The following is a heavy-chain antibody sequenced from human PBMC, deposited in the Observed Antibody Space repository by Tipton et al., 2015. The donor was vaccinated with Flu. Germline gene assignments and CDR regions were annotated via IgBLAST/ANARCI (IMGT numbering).Heavy chain of an antibody. CDR3: VRHETCIDILAGPFDR. J-gene: IGHJ4*02. V-gene: IGHV1-69*18. CDR1: GYNFIRYG. D-gene: IGHD3-9*01. CDR2: IIPISTTT. Sequence: QVQLVQSGPEVKKPGASVKVSCKASGYNFIRYGISWVRQARGQGLEWMGRIIPISTTTNYAQKFQGRVTITADESTGTAYMELSSLRYEDTAVYYCVRHETCIDILAGPFDRWGQGTLVAVSS.